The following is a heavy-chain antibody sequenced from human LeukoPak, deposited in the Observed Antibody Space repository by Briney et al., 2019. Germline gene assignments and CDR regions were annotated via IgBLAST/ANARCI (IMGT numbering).Heavy chain of an antibody. CDR1: GGSISSYY. Sequence: SETLSLTCTVSGGSISSYYWNWIRQSPGKGLEWIGYIYYSGTTNCNPSLKSRVTISVDTSKNQFSLKMSSVTAADTAVYYCARVEIPAAVQWYFPLWGRGTLVTVSS. J-gene: IGHJ2*01. CDR2: IYYSGTT. D-gene: IGHD2-2*01. V-gene: IGHV4-59*01. CDR3: ARVEIPAAVQWYFPL.